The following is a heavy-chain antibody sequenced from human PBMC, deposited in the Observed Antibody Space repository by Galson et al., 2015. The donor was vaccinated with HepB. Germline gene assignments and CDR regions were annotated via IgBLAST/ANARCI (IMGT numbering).Heavy chain of an antibody. D-gene: IGHD4-17*01. J-gene: IGHJ2*01. V-gene: IGHV3-7*03. CDR3: FGYGDYDEDWYFDL. Sequence: SLRLSCAASGFTFSSYWMSWVRQAPGKGLEWVANIKQDGSEKYYVDSVKGRFTISRDNAKNSLYLQMNSLRAEDTAVYYCFGYGDYDEDWYFDLWGRGTLVTVSS. CDR2: IKQDGSEK. CDR1: GFTFSSYW.